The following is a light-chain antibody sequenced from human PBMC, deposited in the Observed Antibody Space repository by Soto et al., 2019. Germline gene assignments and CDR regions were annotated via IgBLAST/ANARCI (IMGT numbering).Light chain of an antibody. CDR1: SSDVGGYNY. J-gene: IGLJ1*01. CDR2: EVS. V-gene: IGLV2-8*01. Sequence: QSALTQPPSASGSPGQSVTISCTGTSSDVGGYNYVSWYQQHPGKARKLIIYEVSKRPSGVPDRFSGSKSGNTASLTVSGLQAEDEADYYCISYAHTAYVFATGTKLTVL. CDR3: ISYAHTAYV.